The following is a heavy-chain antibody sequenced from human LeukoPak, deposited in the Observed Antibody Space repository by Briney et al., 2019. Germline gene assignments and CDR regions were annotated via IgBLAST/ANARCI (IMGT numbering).Heavy chain of an antibody. Sequence: SETLSLTCTVSGGSISSYYWSWIRQPPGKGLEWIGYIYYSGSTNYNPSLKSRVTISVDTSKNQFSLKLSSVTAADAAVYYCARVFTRTAFDYWGQGTLVTVSS. CDR2: IYYSGST. D-gene: IGHD3-16*01. CDR3: ARVFTRTAFDY. CDR1: GGSISSYY. V-gene: IGHV4-59*01. J-gene: IGHJ4*02.